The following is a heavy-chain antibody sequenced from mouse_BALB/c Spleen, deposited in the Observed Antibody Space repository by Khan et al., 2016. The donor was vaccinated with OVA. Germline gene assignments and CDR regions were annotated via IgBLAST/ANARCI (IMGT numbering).Heavy chain of an antibody. J-gene: IGHJ4*01. CDR3: VKQYYGSLYAMDY. D-gene: IGHD2-1*01. CDR1: GFSLTSYG. Sequence: QVQLKQSGPGLVAPSQSLSITCTVSGFSLTSYGVNWVRQPPGKGLEWLGVIWGDGSKNYHSALKSRLSISKDDTKSQAFLILHSLQTDDTATYYCVKQYYGSLYAMDYWGQGTSVTVSA. CDR2: IWGDGSK. V-gene: IGHV2-3*01.